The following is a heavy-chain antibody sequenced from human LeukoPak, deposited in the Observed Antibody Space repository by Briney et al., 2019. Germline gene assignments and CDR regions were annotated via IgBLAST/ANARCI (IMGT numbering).Heavy chain of an antibody. CDR3: ARDETSSGLAFLPYGMDV. CDR2: IYSGGNT. D-gene: IGHD6-19*01. CDR1: GLTVSSNY. V-gene: IGHV3-53*01. Sequence: PGGSLRLSCAASGLTVSSNYMSWVRQAPGKGLEWVSVIYSGGNTYYADSVKGRFTISRDNSKNTLYLQMNSLRAEDTAVYYCARDETSSGLAFLPYGMDVWGQGTTVTVSS. J-gene: IGHJ6*02.